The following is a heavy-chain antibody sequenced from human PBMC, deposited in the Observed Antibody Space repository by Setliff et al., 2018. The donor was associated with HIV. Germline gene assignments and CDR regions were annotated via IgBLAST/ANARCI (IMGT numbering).Heavy chain of an antibody. D-gene: IGHD3-22*01. V-gene: IGHV3-9*01. CDR3: ATAAFYDTSGFYAQ. Sequence: SLRLSCVASGFTYDAYAMHWVRQVPGKGLEWVSGISWNSVGIGYADSVRGRFTISRDNAKNSLYLQMNNLRREDTALYYCATAAFYDTSGFYAQWGRGTLVTVSS. CDR1: GFTYDAYA. CDR2: ISWNSVGI. J-gene: IGHJ4*02.